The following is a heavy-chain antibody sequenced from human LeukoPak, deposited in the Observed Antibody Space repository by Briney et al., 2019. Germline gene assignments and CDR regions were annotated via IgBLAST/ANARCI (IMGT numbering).Heavy chain of an antibody. CDR2: IYYSGST. Sequence: SETLSLTCTVSGGSISSYYWSWIRQPPGKGLEWIGYIYYSGSTNYNPSLKSRVTISVDTSKNQFSLKLNSVTAADTAVYYCARQNPQYYFDYWGQGTLVTVSS. J-gene: IGHJ4*02. V-gene: IGHV4-59*08. CDR1: GGSISSYY. CDR3: ARQNPQYYFDY.